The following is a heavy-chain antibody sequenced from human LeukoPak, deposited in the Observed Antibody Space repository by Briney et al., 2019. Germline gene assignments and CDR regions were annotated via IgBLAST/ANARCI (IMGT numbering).Heavy chain of an antibody. J-gene: IGHJ4*02. CDR3: ATDCGGDCYSSY. CDR2: ISGSGGST. CDR1: GFTFSSYA. Sequence: GGSLRLSCAASGFTFSSYAMSWVRQAPGKGLEWVSAISGSGGSTYYADSVKGRFTISRDNSKNTLYLQMNSLRAEDTAVYYCATDCGGDCYSSYWGQGTLVTVSP. V-gene: IGHV3-23*01. D-gene: IGHD2-21*02.